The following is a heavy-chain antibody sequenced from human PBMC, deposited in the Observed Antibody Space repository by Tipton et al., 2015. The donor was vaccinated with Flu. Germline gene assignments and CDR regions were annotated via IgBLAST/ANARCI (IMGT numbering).Heavy chain of an antibody. CDR1: GGSISSSSYY. V-gene: IGHV4-39*01. CDR2: IYYSGST. D-gene: IGHD2-2*02. CDR3: ASGKGDCSSTSCYRGFDY. J-gene: IGHJ4*02. Sequence: TLSLTCTVSGGSISSSSYYWGWIRQPPGKGLEWIGSIYYSGSTYYNPSLKGRVTISVDTSKNQFSLKLSSVTAADTAVYYCASGKGDCSSTSCYRGFDYWGQGTLVTVSS.